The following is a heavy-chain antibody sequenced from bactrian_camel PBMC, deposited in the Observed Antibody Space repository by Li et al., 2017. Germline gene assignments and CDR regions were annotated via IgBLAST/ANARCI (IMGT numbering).Heavy chain of an antibody. Sequence: VQLVESGGGSVQAGGSLTLSCVASGPTYTSAFRALGWFRQAPGQGCEWVSAINAAGDSTHYRYTVKGRFTISRDNTKSTLYLQMNSLKPEDTGMYYCATGPEWHCSESWRVGDFGSWGQGTQVTVS. D-gene: IGHD5*01. V-gene: IGHV3S31*01. CDR2: INAAGDST. CDR3: ATGPEWHCSESWRVGDFGS. J-gene: IGHJ6*01. CDR1: GPTYTSAFRA.